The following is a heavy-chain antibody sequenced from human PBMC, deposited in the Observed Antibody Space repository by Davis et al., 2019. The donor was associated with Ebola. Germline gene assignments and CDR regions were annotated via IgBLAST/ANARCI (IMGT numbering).Heavy chain of an antibody. Sequence: GESLKISCAASGFTFSSYAMSWVRQAPGKGLEWVSAISGSGGSTYYADSVKGRFTISRDNSKNTLYLQMNSLRAEDTAVYYCANDGYNYEGYYYYYGMDVWGQGTTVTVSS. D-gene: IGHD5-24*01. V-gene: IGHV3-23*01. CDR2: ISGSGGST. CDR3: ANDGYNYEGYYYYYGMDV. CDR1: GFTFSSYA. J-gene: IGHJ6*02.